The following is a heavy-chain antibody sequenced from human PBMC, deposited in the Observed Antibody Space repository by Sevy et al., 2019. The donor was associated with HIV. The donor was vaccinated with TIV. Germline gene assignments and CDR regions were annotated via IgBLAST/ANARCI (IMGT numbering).Heavy chain of an antibody. D-gene: IGHD3-10*01. CDR3: ATDRGSYSPFNN. CDR2: IKPFNGDT. V-gene: IGHV1-2*02. CDR1: GYHFIGYY. Sequence: ASVKVSCKVSGYHFIGYYINWVRQAPGQGLEWMAWIKPFNGDTKYAQIFQGRVTVTWDTSTSTAYMDLTRLLYDDTAIYYCATDRGSYSPFNNWGQGTLVTVSS. J-gene: IGHJ4*02.